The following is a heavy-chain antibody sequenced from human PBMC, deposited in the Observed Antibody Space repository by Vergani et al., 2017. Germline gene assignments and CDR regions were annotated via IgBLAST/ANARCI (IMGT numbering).Heavy chain of an antibody. CDR1: GYTFTSYG. Sequence: QVQLVQSGAEVKKPGASVKVSCKASGYTFTSYGISWVRQAPGQGLEWMGGIIPIFGTANYAQKFQGRVTITADESTSTAYMELSSLRSEDTAVYYCAREGGGIAVAGQDYWGQGTLVTVSS. CDR2: IIPIFGTA. CDR3: AREGGGIAVAGQDY. V-gene: IGHV1-69*13. J-gene: IGHJ4*02. D-gene: IGHD6-19*01.